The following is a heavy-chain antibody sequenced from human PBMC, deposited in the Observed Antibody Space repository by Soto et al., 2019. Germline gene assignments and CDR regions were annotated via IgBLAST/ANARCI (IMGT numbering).Heavy chain of an antibody. V-gene: IGHV3-33*01. CDR1: GFTFRSCG. CDR3: ARDLGRHDDDRNDVLNF. CDR2: IWYDGRNK. Sequence: QVQLVESGGGVVQPGRSLRLSCAVSGFTFRSCGLHWVRQAPGKGLEWVAVIWYDGRNKYYADSVKGRFTISRDSSETGLFLQKNSLRVEDTAVYYCARDLGRHDDDRNDVLNFWGQGTMVTVS. J-gene: IGHJ3*01. D-gene: IGHD1-1*01.